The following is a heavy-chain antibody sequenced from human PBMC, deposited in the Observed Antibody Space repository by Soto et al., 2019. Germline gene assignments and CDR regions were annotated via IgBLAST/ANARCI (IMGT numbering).Heavy chain of an antibody. J-gene: IGHJ6*02. Sequence: QVQLVQSGAEVKEPGDSVRVSCEASGYTFTSYYIHWVRQSPGQGLEWMGWINPKFGDTTYAQDFQGRVSMTRDMYISTVYMELSRLTSDDTAIYYCARNMDYYYGPGSGNGHGFWGQGSTVTVFS. CDR2: INPKFGDT. CDR3: ARNMDYYYGPGSGNGHGF. D-gene: IGHD3-10*01. CDR1: GYTFTSYY. V-gene: IGHV1-2*02.